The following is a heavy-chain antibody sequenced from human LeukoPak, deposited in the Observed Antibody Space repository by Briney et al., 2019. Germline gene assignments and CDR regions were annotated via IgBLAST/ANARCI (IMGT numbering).Heavy chain of an antibody. V-gene: IGHV1-18*01. D-gene: IGHD3-10*01. CDR1: GYTFTSYG. CDR2: ISAYNGNT. Sequence: VASVKVSCKASGYTFTSYGISWVRQAPGQGLEWMGWISAYNGNTNYAQKLQGRVTMTTDTSTSTAYMELRSLRSDDTAVYYCARDRLEMVRGVSTLYFDYWGQGTLVTVSS. J-gene: IGHJ4*02. CDR3: ARDRLEMVRGVSTLYFDY.